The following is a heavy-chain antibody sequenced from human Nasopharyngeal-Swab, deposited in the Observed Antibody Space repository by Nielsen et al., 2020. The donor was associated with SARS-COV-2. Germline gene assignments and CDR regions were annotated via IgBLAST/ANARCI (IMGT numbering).Heavy chain of an antibody. CDR3: TTDFYFDY. V-gene: IGHV3-73*01. Sequence: GESLKISCAASGFIFSASAIHWVRQASGKGLEWVALIGDKDHNYAATYGASVQGRFTISRDDSKNTAFLQMDSLKTEDTALYYCTTDFYFDYWGQGTLVTVSS. CDR1: GFIFSASA. CDR2: IGDKDHNYAA. J-gene: IGHJ4*02.